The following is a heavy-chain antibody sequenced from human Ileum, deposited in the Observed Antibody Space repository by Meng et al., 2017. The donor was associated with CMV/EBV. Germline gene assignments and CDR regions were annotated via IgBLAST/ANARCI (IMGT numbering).Heavy chain of an antibody. CDR2: TYYRSKWYD. CDR1: GDSVSSNIAA. Sequence: QGQLQQSGPGLVKPSQTLSLPCAISGDSVSSNIAAWSWIRQSPSRGLEWLGRTYYRSKWYDDYAVSVKSRVTITPDTSRNQFSLHLNSVSPEDTAIYFCAREMGAHDYWGQGTLVTVSS. CDR3: AREMGAHDY. V-gene: IGHV6-1*01. D-gene: IGHD4/OR15-4a*01. J-gene: IGHJ4*02.